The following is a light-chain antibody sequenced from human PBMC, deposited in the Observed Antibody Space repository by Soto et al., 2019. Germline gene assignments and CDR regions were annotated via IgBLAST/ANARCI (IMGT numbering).Light chain of an antibody. J-gene: IGKJ5*01. V-gene: IGKV3-15*01. CDR3: KQYKEWPPFT. CDR2: GAS. Sequence: EIVRTQSPATLSVSPGERVTLSCRARQSVSNNVAWYQQKPCQAHRLLILGASTRATGIPARFSGSGSGTEFTLSISSLQSEDFAVYYGKQYKEWPPFTFGQGTRLEIK. CDR1: QSVSNN.